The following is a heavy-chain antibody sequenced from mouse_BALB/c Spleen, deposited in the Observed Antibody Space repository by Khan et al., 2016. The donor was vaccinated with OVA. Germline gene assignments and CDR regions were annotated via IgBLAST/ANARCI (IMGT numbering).Heavy chain of an antibody. CDR1: GYSITSEYA. J-gene: IGHJ3*01. Sequence: EVELVESGPGLVKPSQSLSLTCTVTGYSITSEYAWNWIRQFPGNKLEWMGYINYSGNTRYNPSLKSRISITRDTSKNQFFLQLNSVTTEDTATYYCARKDYYDYDPFPYWGQGTPVTVSA. CDR2: INYSGNT. D-gene: IGHD2-4*01. V-gene: IGHV3-2*02. CDR3: ARKDYYDYDPFPY.